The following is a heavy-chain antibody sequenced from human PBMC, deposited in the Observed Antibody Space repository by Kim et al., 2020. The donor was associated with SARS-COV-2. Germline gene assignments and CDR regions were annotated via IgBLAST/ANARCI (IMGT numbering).Heavy chain of an antibody. CDR1: GGSISSYY. Sequence: SETLSLTCTVSGGSISSYYWSWIKQPPGKGLEWIGYIYYSGSTNYNPSIKGRVTISVDTSKTQFSLKMSSVPAADTAVYYFARGFDPWGQGTLVTASS. J-gene: IGHJ5*02. V-gene: IGHV4-59*01. CDR2: IYYSGST. CDR3: ARGFDP.